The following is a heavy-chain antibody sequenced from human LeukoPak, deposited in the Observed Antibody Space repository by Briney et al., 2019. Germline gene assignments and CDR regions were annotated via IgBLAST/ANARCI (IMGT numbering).Heavy chain of an antibody. CDR3: AKGGGRVAGPQDQKNYYMDV. D-gene: IGHD6-19*01. V-gene: IGHV3-33*06. J-gene: IGHJ6*03. CDR1: GFTFSSYG. Sequence: PGRSLRLSCSAPGFTFSSYGMHWVRQAPGKGLEWVAVIWYDGSNKYYADSVKGRFTISRDNSKNTLYLQMNSLRAEDTAVYYCAKGGGRVAGPQDQKNYYMDVWGKGTTVTVSS. CDR2: IWYDGSNK.